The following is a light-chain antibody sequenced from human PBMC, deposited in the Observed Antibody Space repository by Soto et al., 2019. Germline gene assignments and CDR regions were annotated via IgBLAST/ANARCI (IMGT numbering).Light chain of an antibody. CDR1: QNAHPS. V-gene: IGKV3-15*01. CDR3: QQYVSSPPT. Sequence: VLTQFPVTLSLSPGERATLPCRASQNAHPSLAWYRQKPGQAPRLLISGASTRAAGISDRFRGSGSGTEFTLTISSLRSEDFAVYYCQQYVSSPPTFGQGTKVDI. CDR2: GAS. J-gene: IGKJ1*01.